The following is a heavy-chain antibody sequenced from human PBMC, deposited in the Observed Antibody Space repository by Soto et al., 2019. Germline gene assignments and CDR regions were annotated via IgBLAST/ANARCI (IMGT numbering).Heavy chain of an antibody. CDR2: INIDGTTI. CDR3: ARVIYYGMDV. V-gene: IGHV3-74*01. J-gene: IGHJ6*02. CDR1: GFTFSHYW. Sequence: EVQLVESGGGLVQPGGSLRLSCSASGFTFSHYWMHWVRQAPGKGLVWVSRINIDGTTITYADSVKGRFTISRDNDKKTLYLQMNSLSAEDTAVYYCARVIYYGMDVWGQGTTVTVSS.